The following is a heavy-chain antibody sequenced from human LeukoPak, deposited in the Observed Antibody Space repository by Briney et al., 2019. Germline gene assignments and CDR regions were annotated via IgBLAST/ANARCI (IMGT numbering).Heavy chain of an antibody. V-gene: IGHV3-48*04. CDR2: ISSSGSTI. CDR1: GFTFSSYS. D-gene: IGHD5-24*01. J-gene: IGHJ5*02. CDR3: ARDLRMATIIGPWFDP. Sequence: GGSLRLSCAASGFTFSSYSMNWVRQAPGKGLEWVSYISSSGSTIYYADSVKGRFTISRDNAKNSLYLQMNSLRAEDTAVYYCARDLRMATIIGPWFDPWGQGTLVTVSS.